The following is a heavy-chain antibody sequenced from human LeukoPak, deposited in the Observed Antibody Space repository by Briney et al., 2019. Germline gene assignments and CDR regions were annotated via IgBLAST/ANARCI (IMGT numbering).Heavy chain of an antibody. CDR1: GYTFTGYY. D-gene: IGHD3-3*01. J-gene: IGHJ4*02. CDR3: ARAEGSTIFGVVTNLYYFDY. Sequence: ASVKVSCKASGYTFTGYYMHWVRQAPGQGLEWMGRINPNSGGTNYAQKFQGRVTMTRDTSISTANMELSRLRSDDTAVYYCARAEGSTIFGVVTNLYYFDYWGQGTLVTVSS. CDR2: INPNSGGT. V-gene: IGHV1-2*06.